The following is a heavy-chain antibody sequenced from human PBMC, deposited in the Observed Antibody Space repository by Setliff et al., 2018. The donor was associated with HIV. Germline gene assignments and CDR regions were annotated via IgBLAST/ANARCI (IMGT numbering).Heavy chain of an antibody. CDR1: GGSISSHY. V-gene: IGHV4-59*11. J-gene: IGHJ6*03. D-gene: IGHD6-19*01. CDR2: IYYSGST. Sequence: SETLSLTCTVSGGSISSHYWSWIRQPPGKGLEWIGYIYYSGSTNYNPSHKSRVTISVDTSKKQFSLKLSSVTAADTAVYYCAKGVAGLQYYYYYMDVWGKGTTVTVS. CDR3: AKGVAGLQYYYYYMDV.